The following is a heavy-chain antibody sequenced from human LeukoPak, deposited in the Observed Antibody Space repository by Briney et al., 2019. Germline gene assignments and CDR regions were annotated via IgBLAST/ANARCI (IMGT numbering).Heavy chain of an antibody. D-gene: IGHD1-7*01. J-gene: IGHJ4*02. CDR2: IYTSGST. CDR1: GGSISSGSYY. CDR3: ASLYNWNYDY. V-gene: IGHV4-61*02. Sequence: SQTLSLTCTVSGGSISSGSYYWSWIRQPAGKGLEWIGRIYTSGSTNYNPSLKSRVTISVDTSKNQFSLKLSSVTAADTAVHYCASLYNWNYDYWGQGTLVTVSS.